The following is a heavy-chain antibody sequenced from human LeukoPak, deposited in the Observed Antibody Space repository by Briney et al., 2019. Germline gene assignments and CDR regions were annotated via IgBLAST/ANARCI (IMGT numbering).Heavy chain of an antibody. Sequence: IPSETLSLTCTVSGGSISSYYWSWIRQPPGKGLEWIGYIYYSGSTNYSPSLKSRLTISVDTSKNQFSLKLSSVTAADTAVYYCARTYGSSGLGYFDLWGRGTLVTVSS. CDR3: ARTYGSSGLGYFDL. CDR2: IYYSGST. CDR1: GGSISSYY. D-gene: IGHD6-13*01. V-gene: IGHV4-59*01. J-gene: IGHJ2*01.